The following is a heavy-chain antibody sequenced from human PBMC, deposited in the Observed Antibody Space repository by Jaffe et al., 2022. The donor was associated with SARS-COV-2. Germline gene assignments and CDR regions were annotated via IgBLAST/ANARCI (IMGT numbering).Heavy chain of an antibody. J-gene: IGHJ4*02. CDR1: GGSISSSSYY. D-gene: IGHD5-12*01. CDR2: IYYSGST. V-gene: IGHV4-39*01. CDR3: ARAGVHSGYDYGDTAMVFDY. Sequence: QLQLQESGPGLVKPSETLSLTCTVSGGSISSSSYYWGWIRQPPGKGLEWIGSIYYSGSTYYNPSLKSRVTISVDTSKNQFSLKLSSVTAADTAVYYCARAGVHSGYDYGDTAMVFDYWGQGTLVTVSS.